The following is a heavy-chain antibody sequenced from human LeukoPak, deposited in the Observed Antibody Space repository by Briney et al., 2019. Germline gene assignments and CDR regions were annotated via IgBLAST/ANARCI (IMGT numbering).Heavy chain of an antibody. J-gene: IGHJ6*02. V-gene: IGHV3-48*01. CDR2: TSSSSTI. CDR3: AREWWAYYYYGMDV. Sequence: GGSLRLSCAASGFTFSSYSMNWVRQAPGKGLEWVSYTSSSSTIYYADSVKGRFTISRDNAKNSLYLQMNSLRAEDTAVYYCAREWWAYYYYGMDVWGQGTTVTVSS. CDR1: GFTFSSYS. D-gene: IGHD2-15*01.